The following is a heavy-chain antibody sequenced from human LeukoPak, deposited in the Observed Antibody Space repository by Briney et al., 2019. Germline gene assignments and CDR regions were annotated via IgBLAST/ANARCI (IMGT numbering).Heavy chain of an antibody. J-gene: IGHJ5*02. CDR1: GGTFSSYA. D-gene: IGHD3-22*01. CDR3: ASGDSSGYYYLNWFDP. V-gene: IGHV1-69*13. CDR2: IIPIFGTA. Sequence: ASVKVSCKASGGTFSSYAISWVRQAPGQGLEWMGGIIPIFGTANYAQKFQGRVTITADESTSTAYMELSSLRSGDTAVYYCASGDSSGYYYLNWFDPWGQGTLVTVSS.